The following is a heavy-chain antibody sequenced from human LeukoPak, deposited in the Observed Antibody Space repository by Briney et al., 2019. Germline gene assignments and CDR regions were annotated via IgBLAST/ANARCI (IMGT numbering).Heavy chain of an antibody. CDR3: ARGIQLWYTDY. V-gene: IGHV3-21*01. D-gene: IGHD5-18*01. CDR1: GFTFSSYT. J-gene: IGHJ4*02. Sequence: GGSLRLSCAASGFTFSSYTMNWVRQAPGKGLEWVSSVSSRSTYIYYADSVKGRFTISRDNVKNSMYLQMNSLRAEDMAVYYCARGIQLWYTDYWGQGTLVTVSS. CDR2: VSSRSTYI.